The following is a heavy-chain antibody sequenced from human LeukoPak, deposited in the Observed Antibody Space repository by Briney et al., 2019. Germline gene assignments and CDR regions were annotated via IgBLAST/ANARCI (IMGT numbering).Heavy chain of an antibody. CDR1: GFTLSSYA. D-gene: IGHD2-21*01. CDR3: AKAPVTTCRGAYCYPFDY. V-gene: IGHV3-23*01. CDR2: ISDSGNT. J-gene: IGHJ4*02. Sequence: GGSLRLSCAASGFTLSSYAMSWVRQAPGKGLEWVSAISDSGNTYHADSVTGRFTISRDSSKNTLLLQMNRLRPEDAAVYYCAKAPVTTCRGAYCYPFDYWGQGTLVTVSS.